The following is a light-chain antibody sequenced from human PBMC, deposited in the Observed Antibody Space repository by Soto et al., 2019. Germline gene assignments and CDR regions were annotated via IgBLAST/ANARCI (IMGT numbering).Light chain of an antibody. CDR1: QSVSSY. CDR2: DTS. J-gene: IGKJ1*01. CDR3: QQYGTSGT. V-gene: IGKV3-11*01. Sequence: EIVLTHSPATLSLSPWERATLSCGASQSVSSYLAWYQQKPGQAPRLLIYDTSNRVTGIPARFSCSGSGTDFTLTISRLEPEDFAVYYCQQYGTSGTFGPGTKV.